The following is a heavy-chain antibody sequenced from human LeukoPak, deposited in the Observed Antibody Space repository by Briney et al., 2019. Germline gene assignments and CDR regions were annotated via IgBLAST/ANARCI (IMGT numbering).Heavy chain of an antibody. J-gene: IGHJ3*02. Sequence: PSETLSLTCAVSGGSIKSNNWWSWVRQPPGKGLEWFGSISYSGGTAYNPSLRSRVTISIDTSKNQFSLKLNSVTAADTAVYYCAREVEYYDSSGYRPHAFDIWGQGTVVTVSS. CDR1: GGSIKSNNW. V-gene: IGHV4-4*02. D-gene: IGHD3-22*01. CDR3: AREVEYYDSSGYRPHAFDI. CDR2: ISYSGGT.